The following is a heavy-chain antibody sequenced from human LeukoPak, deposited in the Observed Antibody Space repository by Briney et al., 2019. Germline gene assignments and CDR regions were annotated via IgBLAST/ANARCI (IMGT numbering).Heavy chain of an antibody. CDR1: GFTFSSYS. J-gene: IGHJ6*02. CDR2: ISSSSSYI. Sequence: GGSLRLSCAASGFTFSSYSMNWVRQAPGKGLEWVSSISSSSSYIYYADSVKGRFTISRDNAKNSLYLQMSSLRAEDTAVYYCARVGTMVRGVISRDYYHGMDVWGQGTTVTVSS. D-gene: IGHD3-10*01. V-gene: IGHV3-21*01. CDR3: ARVGTMVRGVISRDYYHGMDV.